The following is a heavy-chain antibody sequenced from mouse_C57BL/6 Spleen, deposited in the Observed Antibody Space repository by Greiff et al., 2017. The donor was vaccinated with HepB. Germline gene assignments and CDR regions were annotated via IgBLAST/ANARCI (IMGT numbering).Heavy chain of an antibody. CDR2: IYPGDGDT. D-gene: IGHD2-3*01. CDR3: ARFLDGYSFDY. CDR1: GYAFSSYW. Sequence: QVQLKESGAELVKPGASVKISCKASGYAFSSYWMNWVKQRPGKGLEWIGQIYPGDGDTNYNGKFKGKATLTADKSSSTAYMQLSSLTSEDSAVYFCARFLDGYSFDYWGQGTTLTVSS. J-gene: IGHJ2*01. V-gene: IGHV1-80*01.